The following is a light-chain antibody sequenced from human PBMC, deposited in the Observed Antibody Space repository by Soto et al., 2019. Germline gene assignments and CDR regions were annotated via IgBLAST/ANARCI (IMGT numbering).Light chain of an antibody. J-gene: IGKJ4*01. CDR1: HTVNSNY. Sequence: ETVLTQSPGTLSLSPGERATLSCSASHTVNSNYLGWYQQKPGQAPRLLMDGASSRATGIPDRFSGSGSGTDFTLTISRLEPEDFAVYYCQQHGDSLTFGGGTKVDIK. CDR3: QQHGDSLT. CDR2: GAS. V-gene: IGKV3-20*01.